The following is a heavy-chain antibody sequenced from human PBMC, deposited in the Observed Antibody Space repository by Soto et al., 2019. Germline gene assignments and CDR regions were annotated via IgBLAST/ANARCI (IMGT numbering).Heavy chain of an antibody. CDR1: GGSISGSSYY. V-gene: IGHV4-39*05. CDR3: ESSESYDQSDY. J-gene: IGHJ4*02. CDR2: IFYSGTT. Sequence: PSETPSLTCTVSGGSISGSSYYWGWIRQPPGKGLEWIGNIFYSGTTYYNPSLKSRVTISVDTSKNQFSLKLRSVTAADTAVSYCESSESYDQSDYWGQGTLVTVSS. D-gene: IGHD3-10*01.